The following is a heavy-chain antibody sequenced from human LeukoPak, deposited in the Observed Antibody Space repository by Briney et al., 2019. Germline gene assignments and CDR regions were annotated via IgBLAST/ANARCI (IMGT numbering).Heavy chain of an antibody. D-gene: IGHD6-13*01. CDR2: IDNSDTTI. Sequence: GGSLRLSCAASGFTFNDYYMSWIRQAPGKGLEWVSYIDNSDTTIYYAHSVKGRFTISRENANNSLYLQMNSLRAEDTAVYYCARRKHSSGWSPNEYYFDYWGQGTLVTVSS. V-gene: IGHV3-11*01. CDR3: ARRKHSSGWSPNEYYFDY. CDR1: GFTFNDYY. J-gene: IGHJ4*02.